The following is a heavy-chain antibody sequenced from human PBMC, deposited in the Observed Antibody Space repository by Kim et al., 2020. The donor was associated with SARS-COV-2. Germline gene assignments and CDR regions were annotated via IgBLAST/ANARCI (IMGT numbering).Heavy chain of an antibody. CDR2: IHPNSGGT. Sequence: ASVKVSCKASGYTFTGYYMHWVRQAPGQGLEWMGWIHPNSGGTNYAQKLQGRVTMTRDTSISTAYMELSSLRSDDTAVYYRARDGGYCSSTSCYTGYYYYGMDVGGQGTTVTVS. J-gene: IGHJ6*02. D-gene: IGHD2-2*02. V-gene: IGHV1-2*02. CDR1: GYTFTGYY. CDR3: ARDGGYCSSTSCYTGYYYYGMDV.